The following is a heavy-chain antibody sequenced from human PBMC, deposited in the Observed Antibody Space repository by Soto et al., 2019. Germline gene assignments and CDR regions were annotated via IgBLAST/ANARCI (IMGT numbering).Heavy chain of an antibody. CDR2: IHFSGST. Sequence: SETLSLTCVVSGASIGSGDYWSWLRQHPGRGLEWIGYIHFSGSTYYNPSLTSLEGRVIISVDRSKNQFSLNLNSVTAADTAVYYCARDGRGYLFDNWGQGTLVTVSS. D-gene: IGHD3-22*01. CDR3: ARDGRGYLFDN. CDR1: GASIGSGDY. J-gene: IGHJ4*02. V-gene: IGHV4-31*11.